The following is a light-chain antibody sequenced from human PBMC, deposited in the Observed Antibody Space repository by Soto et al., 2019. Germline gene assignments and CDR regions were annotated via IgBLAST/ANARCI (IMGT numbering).Light chain of an antibody. CDR1: QSINSE. CDR3: QQCHNGPLT. CDR2: GAS. J-gene: IGKJ2*01. V-gene: IGKV3-15*01. Sequence: EIVMTQSPATLSLSPGERAALSCRASQSINSELAWYQQKPGQPPRLLIYGASTRPTGVPARFTGSESGSEFTLTISGLQSEDFAVYYCQQCHNGPLTFGQGTRLEI.